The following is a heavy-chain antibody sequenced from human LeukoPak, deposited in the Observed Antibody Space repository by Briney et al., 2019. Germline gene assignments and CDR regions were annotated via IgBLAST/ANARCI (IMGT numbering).Heavy chain of an antibody. V-gene: IGHV3-21*01. CDR1: GFTFSSYS. D-gene: IGHD3-22*01. J-gene: IGHJ4*02. CDR3: ARDSDSSGYCDY. Sequence: GGSLRLSCAASGFTFSSYSMNWVRQAPGKGLEWVSSISSSSSYIYYADSVKGRFTISRDNAKNSLYLQMNSLRAEDTAVYYCARDSDSSGYCDYWGQRTLVTVSS. CDR2: ISSSSSYI.